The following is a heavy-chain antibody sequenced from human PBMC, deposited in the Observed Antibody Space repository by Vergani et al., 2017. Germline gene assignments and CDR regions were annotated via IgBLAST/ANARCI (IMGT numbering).Heavy chain of an antibody. CDR1: GGTFSSYA. D-gene: IGHD5-24*01. J-gene: IGHJ4*02. Sequence: QVQLVQSGAEVKKPGSSVKVSCKASGGTFSSYAISWVRQAPGQGLEWMGGIIPIFGIANYAQTFQGRVTITADKSTSTAYMELSSLRSEDTAVYYCARTLHPKGATTPTFDYWGQGTLVTVSS. CDR2: IIPIFGIA. V-gene: IGHV1-69*17. CDR3: ARTLHPKGATTPTFDY.